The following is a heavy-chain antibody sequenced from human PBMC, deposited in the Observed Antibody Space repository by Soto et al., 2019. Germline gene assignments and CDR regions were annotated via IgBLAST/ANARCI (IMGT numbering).Heavy chain of an antibody. J-gene: IGHJ5*02. Sequence: GASVKVSCKASGGTFGGYAITWGRQAPGQGLEWMGGVIPMFGTTNYAQKFQGRVTITADESTSTAYVDLSSLTSEDTAVYYCASCKTYYDDVWGSFRFKWFDPWGQGTLVTVSS. CDR2: VIPMFGTT. CDR1: GGTFGGYA. D-gene: IGHD3-16*02. CDR3: ASCKTYYDDVWGSFRFKWFDP. V-gene: IGHV1-69*13.